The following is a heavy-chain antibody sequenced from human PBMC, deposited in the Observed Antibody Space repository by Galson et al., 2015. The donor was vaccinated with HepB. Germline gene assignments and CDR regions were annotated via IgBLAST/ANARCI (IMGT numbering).Heavy chain of an antibody. CDR2: LYPDETP. Sequence: SLRLSCAAPGFIVSSNYMSWVRQAPGKGLEWVAVLYPDETPYYADSVKGRFTISRSDSNNTVFLQMNSLGADDTAVYYCARTLTLGVFDYWGQGTLVTVSS. V-gene: IGHV3-66*01. D-gene: IGHD4-17*01. J-gene: IGHJ4*02. CDR1: GFIVSSNY. CDR3: ARTLTLGVFDY.